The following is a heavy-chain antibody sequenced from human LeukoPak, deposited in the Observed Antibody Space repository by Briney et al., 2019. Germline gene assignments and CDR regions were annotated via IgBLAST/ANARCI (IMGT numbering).Heavy chain of an antibody. J-gene: IGHJ6*02. CDR1: GGSISSDY. D-gene: IGHD5-24*01. V-gene: IGHV4-59*01. Sequence: PSETLSLTCTVSGGSISSDYWNWIRQPPGKGLEWIGYIYYSGSATYNPSLNNRVTISVDRSKNQFSLRLSSVTAADTAVYYCARDPEMVTPYYYGMDVWGQGTTVTVS. CDR3: ARDPEMVTPYYYGMDV. CDR2: IYYSGSA.